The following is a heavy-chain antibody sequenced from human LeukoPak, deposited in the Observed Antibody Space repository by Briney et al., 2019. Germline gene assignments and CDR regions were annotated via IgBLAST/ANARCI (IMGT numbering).Heavy chain of an antibody. J-gene: IGHJ3*02. CDR1: GFTFSSYW. CDR2: IKQDGSEK. V-gene: IGHV3-7*01. Sequence: PGGSLRLSCAASGFTFSSYWMSWVRQAPGKGLEWVANIKQDGSEKYYVDSVKGRFTISRDNAKNSLYLQMNSLRAEDTAVYYCARRYSSSSWIAFDIWGQGTLVTVSS. CDR3: ARRYSSSSWIAFDI. D-gene: IGHD6-6*01.